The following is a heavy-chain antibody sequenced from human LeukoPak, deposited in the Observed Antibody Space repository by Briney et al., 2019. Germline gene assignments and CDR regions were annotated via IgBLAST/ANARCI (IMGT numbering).Heavy chain of an antibody. J-gene: IGHJ4*02. V-gene: IGHV3-33*08. D-gene: IGHD1-7*01. CDR3: TRGQTTYYDY. CDR2: IWSDGSHK. CDR1: GFLFTTYG. Sequence: GTSLRLSCAASGFLFTTYGFHWVRQAPGKGLEWVAVIWSDGSHKFYTDSVKGRFTISRDNSENTLYLQMSSLRVEDTAVYYCTRGQTTYYDYWGQGTLVTVSS.